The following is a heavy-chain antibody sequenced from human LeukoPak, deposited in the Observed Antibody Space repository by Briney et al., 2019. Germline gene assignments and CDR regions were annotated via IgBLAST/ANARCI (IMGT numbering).Heavy chain of an antibody. Sequence: GGSLRLSCAAPGFTFSSYAMSWVRQAPGKGLEWVSAISGSGGSTYYADSVKGRFTISRDNSKNTLYLQMNSLRAEDTAVYYCAKDRGYSSGWYYFDYWGQGTLVTVSS. CDR2: ISGSGGST. CDR1: GFTFSSYA. CDR3: AKDRGYSSGWYYFDY. D-gene: IGHD6-19*01. J-gene: IGHJ4*02. V-gene: IGHV3-23*01.